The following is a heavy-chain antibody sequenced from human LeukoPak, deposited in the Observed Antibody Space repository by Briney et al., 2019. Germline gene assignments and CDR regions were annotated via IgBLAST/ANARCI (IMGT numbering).Heavy chain of an antibody. CDR1: GYTFTSYA. CDR3: GSGDGGCDAFVF. D-gene: IGHD3-16*01. CDR2: INAGNGNT. V-gene: IGHV1-3*01. J-gene: IGHJ3*01. Sequence: ASGKVTCKASGYTFTSYAMHWMRQAPGQRLEWKGWINAGNGNTKYSQKFQGRVTITRDTSASTAYMELRSLGSAAAAVYYCGSGDGGCDAFVFWGQGTMVSVSS.